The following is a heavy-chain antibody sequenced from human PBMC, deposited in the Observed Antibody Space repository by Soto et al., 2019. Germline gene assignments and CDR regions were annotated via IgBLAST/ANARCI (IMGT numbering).Heavy chain of an antibody. CDR2: IYYSGST. J-gene: IGHJ5*02. CDR3: ARGPWLGGPLFDP. V-gene: IGHV4-31*03. CDR1: GGSISSGGYY. D-gene: IGHD5-12*01. Sequence: QVQLQESGPGLVKPSQTLSLTCTVSGGSISSGGYYWSWIRQHPGKGLEWIGYIYYSGSTYYNPALQSRVTISVDPSTNQFPPKLGFVTAADPAVYYCARGPWLGGPLFDPWGQGTLVTVSS.